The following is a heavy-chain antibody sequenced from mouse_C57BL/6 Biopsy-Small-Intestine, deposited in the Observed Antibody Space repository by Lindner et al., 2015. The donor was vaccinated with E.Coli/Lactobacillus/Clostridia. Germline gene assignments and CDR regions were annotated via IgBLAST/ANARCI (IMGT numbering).Heavy chain of an antibody. Sequence: VQLQESGPELVKPGASVKMSCKASGYTFTSYVMHWVKQKPGQGLKWIGYINPYNDGTKYNEKFKGKATLTSDKSSSTAYMELSSLTSEDSAVYYCARDYYSDYLYFDYWGQGTTLTVSS. V-gene: IGHV1-14*01. CDR3: ARDYYSDYLYFDY. D-gene: IGHD2-13*01. CDR1: GYTFTSYV. J-gene: IGHJ2*01. CDR2: INPYNDGT.